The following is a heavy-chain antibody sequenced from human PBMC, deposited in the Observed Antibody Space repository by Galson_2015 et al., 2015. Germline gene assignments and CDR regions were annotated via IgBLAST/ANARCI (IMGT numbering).Heavy chain of an antibody. CDR1: GFTVNSNY. CDR3: ARYSDSWYFDL. V-gene: IGHV3-53*01. Sequence: SLRLSCAASGFTVNSNYMSWVRQAPGEGLEFVSVIYNGDTTYYADSAKGRFTISRDNSKNTLYLQMNSLRAEDTAVYYCARYSDSWYFDLWGRGTLFTVSS. CDR2: IYNGDTT. J-gene: IGHJ2*01. D-gene: IGHD2-15*01.